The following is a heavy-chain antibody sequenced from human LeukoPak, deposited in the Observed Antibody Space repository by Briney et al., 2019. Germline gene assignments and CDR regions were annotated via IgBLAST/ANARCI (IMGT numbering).Heavy chain of an antibody. V-gene: IGHV3-74*01. Sequence: GTSLRLSCAASGFTFTNYWMHWVRQAPGKGLVWVSHINTDGSSTNYADSVKGRFTISRDNAKNTLYLQMNSLRAEDTAVYYCARDPGAYFDYWGQGTLVTVSS. CDR3: ARDPGAYFDY. CDR1: GFTFTNYW. D-gene: IGHD3-16*01. J-gene: IGHJ4*02. CDR2: INTDGSST.